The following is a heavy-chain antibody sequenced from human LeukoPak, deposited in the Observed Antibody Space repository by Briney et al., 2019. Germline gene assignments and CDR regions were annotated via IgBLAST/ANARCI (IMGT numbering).Heavy chain of an antibody. CDR2: MNLKSGNT. J-gene: IGHJ4*02. CDR3: ARAYGDLDY. V-gene: IGHV1-8*01. Sequence: AAVKVSCKASGYTFTSYDNNWVRQATGQGLEWMGWMNLKSGNTGHAQKFQGRVTMTRDTSISTAYMELSSLTSDDTAVYYCARAYGDLDYWGQGTLVTVSS. D-gene: IGHD4-17*01. CDR1: GYTFTSYD.